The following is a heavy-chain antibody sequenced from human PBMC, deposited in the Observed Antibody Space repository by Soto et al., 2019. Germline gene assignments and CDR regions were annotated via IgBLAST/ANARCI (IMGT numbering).Heavy chain of an antibody. V-gene: IGHV3-48*03. CDR1: GFTFSSYE. D-gene: IGHD3-22*01. CDR2: ISSSGSTI. Sequence: GGSLRLSCAASGFTFSSYEMNWVRQSPGKGLEWVSYISSSGSTIYYADSVKGRFTISRDNAQNSLYLQMNSLRAEDTAVYYCARDRDYYDSSGYCDYWGQGTLVTVSS. CDR3: ARDRDYYDSSGYCDY. J-gene: IGHJ4*02.